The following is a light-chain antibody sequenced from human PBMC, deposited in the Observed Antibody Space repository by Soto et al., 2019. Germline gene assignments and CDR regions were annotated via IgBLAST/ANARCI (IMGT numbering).Light chain of an antibody. J-gene: IGKJ3*01. CDR2: DAS. CDR3: QQTSSAPFT. CDR1: QSVRSW. V-gene: IGKV1-5*01. Sequence: IHMTQSPSTLSTSAGERVTITRRASQSVRSWLAWYQQKPGRAPKFLIYDASSLESGVPSRFSGGGSRTDFTLTITSLQPEDFATYYCQQTSSAPFTFGPGTKVDI.